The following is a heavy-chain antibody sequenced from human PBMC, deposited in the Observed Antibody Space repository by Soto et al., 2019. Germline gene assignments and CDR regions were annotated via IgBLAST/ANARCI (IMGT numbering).Heavy chain of an antibody. J-gene: IGHJ4*02. V-gene: IGHV4-59*08. CDR2: IYYSGST. Sequence: SESLSLTCTVSGGSISSYYWSWIRQPPGKGLEWIGYIYYSGSTNYNPSLKSRVTISVDTSKNQFSLKLNSMTAADTAVYYCARHNYGSGSTYFDYWGQGTLVTVSS. CDR3: ARHNYGSGSTYFDY. CDR1: GGSISSYY. D-gene: IGHD3-10*01.